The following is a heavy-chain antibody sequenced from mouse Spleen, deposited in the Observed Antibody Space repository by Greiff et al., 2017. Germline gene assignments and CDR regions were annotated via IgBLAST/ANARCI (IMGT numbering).Heavy chain of an antibody. J-gene: IGHJ2*01. CDR2: IDPSDSET. CDR1: GYTFTSYW. CDR3: ARQDYDYDVEFDY. D-gene: IGHD2-4*01. V-gene: IGHV1-52*01. Sequence: GYTFTSYWMHWVKQRPIQGLEWIGNIDPSDSETHYNQKFKDKATLTVDKSSSTAYMQLSSLTSEDSAVYYCARQDYDYDVEFDYWGQGTTLTVSS.